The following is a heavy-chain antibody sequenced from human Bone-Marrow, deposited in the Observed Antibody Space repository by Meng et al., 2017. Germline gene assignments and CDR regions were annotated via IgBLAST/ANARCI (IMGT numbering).Heavy chain of an antibody. CDR2: IYHSGST. D-gene: IGHD3-10*01. V-gene: IGHV4-39*07. CDR3: ARVGITMVRGVIVLYYFDY. CDR1: GGSISSGGYY. J-gene: IGHJ4*02. Sequence: GSLRLSCTVSGGSISSGGYYWGWIRQPPGKGLEWIGSIYHSGSTYYNPSLKSRVTISVDTSKNQFSLKLSSVTAADTAVYYCARVGITMVRGVIVLYYFDYWGQGTLVTVSS.